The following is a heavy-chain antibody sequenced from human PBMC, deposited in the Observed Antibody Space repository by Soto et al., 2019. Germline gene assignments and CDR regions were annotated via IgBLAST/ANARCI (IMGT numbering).Heavy chain of an antibody. J-gene: IGHJ4*02. CDR3: ARRGFSDCYFDY. D-gene: IGHD5-12*01. CDR1: GYNFTTHW. V-gene: IGHV5-51*01. Sequence: GESLKISCQGSGYNFTTHWIGWVRQMPGKGLEWIGINYPGYSDTTYSPSFQGQVTISADKSINTANLQWSSLKASDTAKYYRARRGFSDCYFDYWGQGTLVTVSS. CDR2: NYPGYSDT.